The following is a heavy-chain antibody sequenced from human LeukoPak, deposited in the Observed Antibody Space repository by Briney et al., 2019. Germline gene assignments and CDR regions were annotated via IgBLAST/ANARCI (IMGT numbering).Heavy chain of an antibody. D-gene: IGHD6-19*01. CDR1: GFTFSSYG. CDR2: ISHDGSNK. Sequence: GRSLRLSCAASGFTFSSYGMHWVRQAPGKGLEWVAVISHDGSNKYYADSVKGRFTISRDNSKNTLYLQMNSLRAEDTAVYYCAKDGYSSDQFDYWGQGTLVTVSS. CDR3: AKDGYSSDQFDY. V-gene: IGHV3-30*18. J-gene: IGHJ4*02.